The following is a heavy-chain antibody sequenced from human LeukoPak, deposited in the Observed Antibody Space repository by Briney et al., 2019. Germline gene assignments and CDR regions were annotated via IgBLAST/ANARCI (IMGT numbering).Heavy chain of an antibody. Sequence: PSETLSHTCTVSGGSISSYYWSWIRQPAGKGLEWIGRIYTSGSTNYNPSLKSRVTMSVDTSKKQFSLKLSSVTAADTAVYYCARDKSRTYGSADAFDIWGQGTMVTVSS. CDR3: ARDKSRTYGSADAFDI. D-gene: IGHD3-10*01. J-gene: IGHJ3*02. CDR2: IYTSGST. CDR1: GGSISSYY. V-gene: IGHV4-4*07.